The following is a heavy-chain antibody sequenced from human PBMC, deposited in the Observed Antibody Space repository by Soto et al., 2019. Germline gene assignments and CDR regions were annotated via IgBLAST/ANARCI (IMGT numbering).Heavy chain of an antibody. J-gene: IGHJ5*02. Sequence: QVQLVQSGAEVKKPGASVKVSCKASGYTFTGYYMHWVRQAPGQGLEWMGWINPNSGGTNYAQKVQGRVTMTRDTSLSTAYMELSRLRSDDTAVYYCARDRGDYDFWSGYYPNWFDPWGQGTLVTVSS. CDR3: ARDRGDYDFWSGYYPNWFDP. CDR2: INPNSGGT. V-gene: IGHV1-2*02. D-gene: IGHD3-3*01. CDR1: GYTFTGYY.